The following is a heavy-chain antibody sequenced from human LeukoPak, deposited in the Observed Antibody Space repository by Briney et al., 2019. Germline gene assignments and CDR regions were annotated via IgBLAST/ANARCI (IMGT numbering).Heavy chain of an antibody. Sequence: PGGSLRLSCAGPGFTFSNSILSWVRQAPGKGLEWLSTFSGNDGYTYYADSVKGRFTISRDNSKNTVYLQMNSLRAEDTANYYCAKRSTGYYFDSWGQGTLVTVSS. D-gene: IGHD2-2*01. CDR3: AKRSTGYYFDS. J-gene: IGHJ4*02. V-gene: IGHV3-23*01. CDR1: GFTFSNSI. CDR2: FSGNDGYT.